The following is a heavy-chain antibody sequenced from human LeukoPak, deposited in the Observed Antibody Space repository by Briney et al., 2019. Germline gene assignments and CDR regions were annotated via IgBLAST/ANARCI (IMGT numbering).Heavy chain of an antibody. Sequence: SVKVSCKASGGTFSSYTISWVRQAPGQGLEWMGRIIPILGITNYAQKFQGSVTITADKSRSTAYMELSSLRSEDTAVYYCAREYNWNDPYYYYYMDVWGKGTTVTVSS. D-gene: IGHD1-20*01. V-gene: IGHV1-69*04. CDR3: AREYNWNDPYYYYYMDV. J-gene: IGHJ6*03. CDR2: IIPILGIT. CDR1: GGTFSSYT.